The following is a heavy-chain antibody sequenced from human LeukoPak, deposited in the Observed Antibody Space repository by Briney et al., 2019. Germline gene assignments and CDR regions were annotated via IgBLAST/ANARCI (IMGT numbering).Heavy chain of an antibody. D-gene: IGHD6-13*01. V-gene: IGHV4-39*01. J-gene: IGHJ4*02. CDR2: IHNSGST. CDR3: ARPRVGGSSWYYLY. CDR1: GGSISSSTYY. Sequence: SETLSLTCTVSGGSISSSTYYWGWIRQPPGKGLEWIGSIHNSGSTYYNASLKSRVTISVDTSRNQFPLKLSSVTAADTAMYYCARPRVGGSSWYYLYWGQGTLVTVSS.